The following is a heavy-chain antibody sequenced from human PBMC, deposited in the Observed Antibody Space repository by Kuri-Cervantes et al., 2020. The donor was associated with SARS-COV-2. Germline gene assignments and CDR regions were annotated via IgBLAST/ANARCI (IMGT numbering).Heavy chain of an antibody. CDR1: GFTFSSYG. D-gene: IGHD2-2*01. CDR3: AKARYHGGFDY. J-gene: IGHJ4*02. CDR2: ISYDGSNK. V-gene: IGHV3-30*18. Sequence: GESLKISCAASGFTFSSYGMHWVRQAPGKGLEWVAVISYDGSNKYYADSVKGRFTISRDNSKNTLYLQMNSLRAEDTAVYYCAKARYHGGFDYWGQGTLVTVSS.